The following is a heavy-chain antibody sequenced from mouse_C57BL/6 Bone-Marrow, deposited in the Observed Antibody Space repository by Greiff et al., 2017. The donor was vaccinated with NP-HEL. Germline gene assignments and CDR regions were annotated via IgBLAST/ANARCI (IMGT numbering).Heavy chain of an antibody. CDR1: GYTFTDYE. Sequence: VQLQQSGAELVRPGASVTLSCKASGYTFTDYEMHWVKQTPVHGLEWIGAIDPETGGTAYNQKFKGKAILTADKSSSTAYMELRSLTSEDSAVYYCTSPLLPFDYWGQGTTLTVSS. D-gene: IGHD1-1*01. CDR2: IDPETGGT. J-gene: IGHJ2*01. CDR3: TSPLLPFDY. V-gene: IGHV1-15*01.